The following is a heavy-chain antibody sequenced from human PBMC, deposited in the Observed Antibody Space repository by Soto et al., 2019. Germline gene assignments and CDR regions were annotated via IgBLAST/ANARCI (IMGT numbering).Heavy chain of an antibody. J-gene: IGHJ4*02. Sequence: GGSLRLSCAASGFTFSDYYMSWIRQAPGKGLEWVSYISSGSSYTNYADSVKGRFTISRDNAKNSLYLQMNSLRAEDTAVYYCARERSARDTASPPSDYWGQGTLVTVSS. V-gene: IGHV3-11*06. CDR1: GFTFSDYY. D-gene: IGHD5-18*01. CDR2: ISSGSSYT. CDR3: ARERSARDTASPPSDY.